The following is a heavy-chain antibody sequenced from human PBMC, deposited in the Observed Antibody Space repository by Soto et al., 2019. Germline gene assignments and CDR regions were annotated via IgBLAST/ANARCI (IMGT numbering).Heavy chain of an antibody. D-gene: IGHD3-9*01. CDR3: ARLGGRGTYYDILTGQTRVPYYGMDV. Sequence: PSETLSLTCTVSGGSISSYYWSWIRQPPGKGLEWIGYIYYSGSTNYNPSLKSRVTISVDTSKNQFSLKLSSVTAADTAVYYCARLGGRGTYYDILTGQTRVPYYGMDVWGQGTTVTAP. CDR2: IYYSGST. V-gene: IGHV4-59*08. J-gene: IGHJ6*02. CDR1: GGSISSYY.